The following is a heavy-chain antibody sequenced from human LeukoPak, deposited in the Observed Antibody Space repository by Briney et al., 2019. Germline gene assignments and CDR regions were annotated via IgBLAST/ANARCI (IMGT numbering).Heavy chain of an antibody. V-gene: IGHV4-59*01. CDR2: IYYSGAT. J-gene: IGHJ4*02. CDR3: ARGVVLTGYPLDF. Sequence: SETLSLTCSVSGGSFSNFYWSWIRQPPGKGLEWVGFIYYSGATDYNPSLKSRVTISVDTSKKQFSLRLSSVTAADTAVYYCARGVVLTGYPLDFWGRGTLVTVSS. CDR1: GGSFSNFY. D-gene: IGHD3-9*01.